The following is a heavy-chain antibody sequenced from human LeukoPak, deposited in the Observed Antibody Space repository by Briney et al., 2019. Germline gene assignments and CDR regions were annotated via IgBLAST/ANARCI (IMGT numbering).Heavy chain of an antibody. V-gene: IGHV3-72*01. D-gene: IGHD4-11*01. CDR2: TRNKANSYTT. Sequence: GGSLRLSCAASGFTFSSYAMDWVRQAPGKGLEWVGRTRNKANSYTTEYAASVKGRFTISRDDSKNSLYLQMNSLKTEDTAVYYCARGDYSNYQTLDYWGQGTLVTVSS. CDR1: GFTFSSYA. CDR3: ARGDYSNYQTLDY. J-gene: IGHJ4*02.